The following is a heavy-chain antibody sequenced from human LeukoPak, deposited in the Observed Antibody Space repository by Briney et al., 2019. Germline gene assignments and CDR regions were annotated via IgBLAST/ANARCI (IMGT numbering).Heavy chain of an antibody. CDR2: IYPGDSDT. V-gene: IGHV5-51*01. D-gene: IGHD5-18*01. Sequence: GESMKISCKGSGYSFTSYWIGWVRQMPGKGLEWMGIIYPGDSDTRYSPSFQGQVTISADKSISTAYLQWSSLKASDTAMYYCARPGFLDTAMVRVPTAFDIWGQGTMVTVSS. CDR1: GYSFTSYW. J-gene: IGHJ3*02. CDR3: ARPGFLDTAMVRVPTAFDI.